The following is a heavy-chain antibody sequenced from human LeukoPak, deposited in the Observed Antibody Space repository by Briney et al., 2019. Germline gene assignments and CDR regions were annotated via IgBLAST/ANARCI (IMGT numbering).Heavy chain of an antibody. CDR1: GGSISSGGYY. Sequence: MTSQTLSLTCTVSGGSISSGGYYWSWIRQHPGKGLEWIGYIYYSGSTYYNPSLKSRVTISVDTSKNQFSLKLSSVTAADTAVYYCARGADDYGDQNPPDYWGQGTLVTVSS. CDR2: IYYSGST. J-gene: IGHJ4*02. CDR3: ARGADDYGDQNPPDY. V-gene: IGHV4-31*03. D-gene: IGHD4-17*01.